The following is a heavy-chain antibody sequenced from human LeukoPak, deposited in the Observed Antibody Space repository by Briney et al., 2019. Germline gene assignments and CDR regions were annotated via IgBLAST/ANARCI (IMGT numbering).Heavy chain of an antibody. D-gene: IGHD3-22*01. CDR1: GGTFSSYA. CDR2: IIPIFGTA. V-gene: IGHV1-69*13. Sequence: GASVKVSCKASGGTFSSYAISWVRQAPGQGLEWMGGIIPIFGTANYAQKFQGRVTITADESTSTAYMELSSLRSEDTAVYYCARATYYYDSSGYKDEYYFDYWGQGTLVTVSP. J-gene: IGHJ4*02. CDR3: ARATYYYDSSGYKDEYYFDY.